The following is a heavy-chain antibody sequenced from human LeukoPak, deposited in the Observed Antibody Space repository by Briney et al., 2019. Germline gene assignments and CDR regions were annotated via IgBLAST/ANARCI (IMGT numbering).Heavy chain of an antibody. V-gene: IGHV1-2*02. D-gene: IGHD5-12*01. J-gene: IGHJ6*03. CDR2: INPNSGVT. CDR1: RYTSSGFY. CDR3: AKDRYGDYEAPFHYYMDA. Sequence: GASVKVSCKASRYTSSGFYIHWVRQAPGQGLEWMGWINPNSGVTNYAQKLQGRVTITRDTSIDTAYMQLSRLRSDDTAVYYCAKDRYGDYEAPFHYYMDAWGRGTTVTVSS.